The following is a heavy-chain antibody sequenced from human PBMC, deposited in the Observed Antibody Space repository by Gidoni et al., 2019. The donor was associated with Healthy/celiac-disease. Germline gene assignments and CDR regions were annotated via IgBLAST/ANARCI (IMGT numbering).Heavy chain of an antibody. J-gene: IGHJ4*02. CDR1: GFTFGDYA. CDR3: TRDYDFWSGYYPYYFDY. CDR2: IRSKAYGGTT. V-gene: IGHV3-49*03. Sequence: ELQLVASGGGLVQPGRSLRLSCTASGFTFGDYAMSWFRQAPGKGLWGVGFIRSKAYGGTTEYAASVKGRFTISRDDSKSIAYLQMNSLKTEDTAVYYCTRDYDFWSGYYPYYFDYWGQGTLVTVSS. D-gene: IGHD3-3*01.